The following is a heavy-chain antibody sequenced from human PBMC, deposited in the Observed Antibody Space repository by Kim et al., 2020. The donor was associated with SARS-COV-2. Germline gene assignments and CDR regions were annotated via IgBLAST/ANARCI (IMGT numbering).Heavy chain of an antibody. CDR3: AADIGGGSAAHV. Sequence: GYAAAVKGRFTISRDNAKNSLVLQKNSLTVEDAALYYCAADIGGGSAAHVWGQGTLVIVSS. J-gene: IGHJ4*02. D-gene: IGHD6-13*01. V-gene: IGHV3-9*01.